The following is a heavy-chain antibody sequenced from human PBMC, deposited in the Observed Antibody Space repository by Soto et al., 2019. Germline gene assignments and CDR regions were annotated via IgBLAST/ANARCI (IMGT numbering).Heavy chain of an antibody. Sequence: SETLSLTCAVYGGSFSGYYWSWIRQPPGKGLEWIGEINHSGSTNYNPSLKSRVTISVDTSKNQFSLKLSSVTAADTAVYYCARVIGCSSTSCYHDAFDIWGQGTMVTVSS. CDR3: ARVIGCSSTSCYHDAFDI. CDR2: INHSGST. V-gene: IGHV4-34*01. D-gene: IGHD2-2*01. CDR1: GGSFSGYY. J-gene: IGHJ3*02.